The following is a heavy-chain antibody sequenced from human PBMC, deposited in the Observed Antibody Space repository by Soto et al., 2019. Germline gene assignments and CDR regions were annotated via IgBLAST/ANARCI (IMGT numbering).Heavy chain of an antibody. CDR3: AITEQGLKNGAFDI. V-gene: IGHV1-3*04. CDR2: VNTGNGNT. Sequence: QVQLLQSGSEVRKPGASVKVYCKASGNTVSTFSMQWVRQAPGQSPEWMGWVNTGNGNTKYSQKFQNRVTITRDTSASTVYMELSSLKSEDTALYYCAITEQGLKNGAFDIWGQGTQITVSS. D-gene: IGHD6-19*01. CDR1: GNTVSTFS. J-gene: IGHJ3*02.